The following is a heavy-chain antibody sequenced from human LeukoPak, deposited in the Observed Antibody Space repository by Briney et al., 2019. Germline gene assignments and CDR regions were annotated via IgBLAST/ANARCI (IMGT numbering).Heavy chain of an antibody. V-gene: IGHV3-7*01. CDR2: IKQDGSEK. D-gene: IGHD3-22*01. CDR1: GFTFSSYW. CDR3: ARRKYYYEDRDAFDI. J-gene: IGHJ3*02. Sequence: GGSLRLSCAASGFTFSSYWMSWVRQAPGKGLEWVANIKQDGSEKYYVDSVKGRFTISRDNAKNSLYLQMNSLRAEDTAVYYFARRKYYYEDRDAFDIWGQGTMVTVSS.